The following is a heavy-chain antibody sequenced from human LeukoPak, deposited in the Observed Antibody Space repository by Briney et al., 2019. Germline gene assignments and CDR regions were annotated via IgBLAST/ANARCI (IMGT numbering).Heavy chain of an antibody. J-gene: IGHJ4*02. Sequence: SETLSLTCTVSGGSISSYYWSWIRQPPGKGLEWIGYIYTSGSTNYNPSLKSRVTISVDTPKNQFSLKLSSVTAADTAVYYCARQKRSGSYSSFDYWGQGTLVTVSS. CDR2: IYTSGST. CDR3: ARQKRSGSYSSFDY. CDR1: GGSISSYY. D-gene: IGHD1-26*01. V-gene: IGHV4-4*09.